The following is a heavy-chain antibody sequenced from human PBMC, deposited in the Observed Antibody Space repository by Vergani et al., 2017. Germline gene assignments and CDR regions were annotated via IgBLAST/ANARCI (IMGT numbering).Heavy chain of an antibody. CDR1: GGSISSGGYY. V-gene: IGHV4-31*03. CDR2: IYYSGST. CDR3: ARGGDCSSTSCSSYWYFDL. Sequence: QVQLQESGPGLVKPSQTLSLTCTVSGGSISSGGYYWSWIRQHPGKGLEWIGYIYYSGSTYYNPSLKSRVTISVDTSKNQFSLKLSSVTAADTAVYYCARGGDCSSTSCSSYWYFDLWGRGTLVTVSS. J-gene: IGHJ2*01. D-gene: IGHD2-2*01.